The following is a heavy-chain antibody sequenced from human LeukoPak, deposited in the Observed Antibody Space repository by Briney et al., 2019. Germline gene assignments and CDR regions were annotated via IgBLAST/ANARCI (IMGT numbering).Heavy chain of an antibody. D-gene: IGHD3-22*01. Sequence: GGSLRLSCAASGFTFSDYAIHWVRQAPGKGLEWVAVISYDGNNKYYAESVKGRFTISRDNAKNSLYLQMNSLRAEDTAVYYCARQAPYYYDSSGYYMDVWGKGTTVTVSS. V-gene: IGHV3-30-3*01. CDR3: ARQAPYYYDSSGYYMDV. CDR2: ISYDGNNK. CDR1: GFTFSDYA. J-gene: IGHJ6*03.